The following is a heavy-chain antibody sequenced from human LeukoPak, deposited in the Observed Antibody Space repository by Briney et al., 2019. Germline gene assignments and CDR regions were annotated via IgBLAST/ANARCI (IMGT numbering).Heavy chain of an antibody. V-gene: IGHV1-2*02. J-gene: IGHJ4*02. D-gene: IGHD2-2*01. CDR2: INPNSGGT. CDR1: GYTFTGYY. CDR3: ARDQGYCSSTSCYVVYDFDY. Sequence: ASVKVSCKASGYTFTGYYMHWVRQAPGQGLEWMGWINPNSGGTNYAQKFQGRVTMTRDTSISTAYMELSRLRSDDTAVYYCARDQGYCSSTSCYVVYDFDYWGQGTLVTVSS.